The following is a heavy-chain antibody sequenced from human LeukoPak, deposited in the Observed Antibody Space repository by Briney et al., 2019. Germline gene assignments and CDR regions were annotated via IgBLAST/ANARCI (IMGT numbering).Heavy chain of an antibody. Sequence: GGSLRLSCAASGFVFSTYAMSWVRQAPGKGLEWVSGISGSGGSTYYADSVKGRFTISRDNSKNTLYLQMNSLRAEDTAVYYCARDLGDLDDDWGQVTLVTVSS. CDR2: ISGSGGST. CDR3: ARDLGDLDDD. D-gene: IGHD2-21*02. CDR1: GFVFSTYA. V-gene: IGHV3-23*01. J-gene: IGHJ4*02.